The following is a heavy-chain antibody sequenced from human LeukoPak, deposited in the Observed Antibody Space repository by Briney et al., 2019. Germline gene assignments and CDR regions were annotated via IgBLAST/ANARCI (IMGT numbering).Heavy chain of an antibody. CDR1: GGSISGYY. CDR2: IYSTGTN. CDR3: ARDSGSYSGSVWFDP. D-gene: IGHD3-10*01. V-gene: IGHV4-4*07. Sequence: PSETLSLTCTVSGGSISGYYWTWIRQSAGKGLEWIGHIYSTGTNNYNPSLRSRVTLSVDTSKNQFSLKLRSVTAADTAVYYCARDSGSYSGSVWFDPWGQGTVVTVSS. J-gene: IGHJ5*02.